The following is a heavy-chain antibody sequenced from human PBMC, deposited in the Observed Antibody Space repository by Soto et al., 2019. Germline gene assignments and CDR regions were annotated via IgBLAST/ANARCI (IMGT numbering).Heavy chain of an antibody. Sequence: ASVKVSCKASGYTFTNYAMHWVRQAPGQRLEWMGWISAGNGNTKYSQKFQGRVTITRDTSASTAYMELSSLRSEDTAVYYCASEAIAAAAVYGMDVWGQGTTVTVSS. CDR2: ISAGNGNT. J-gene: IGHJ6*02. V-gene: IGHV1-3*01. CDR3: ASEAIAAAAVYGMDV. D-gene: IGHD6-13*01. CDR1: GYTFTNYA.